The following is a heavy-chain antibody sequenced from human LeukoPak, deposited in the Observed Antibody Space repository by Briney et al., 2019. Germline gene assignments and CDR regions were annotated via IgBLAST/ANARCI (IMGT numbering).Heavy chain of an antibody. CDR3: AIRTPNPSEY. J-gene: IGHJ4*02. V-gene: IGHV4-4*02. CDR2: IYPSGST. Sequence: SETLSLTCAVSGASISSSNWWTWIRQPPGQGLEWVGDIYPSGSTSYNPSLNGRVTISIDKSKNQFSLNLNSVTAADTAVYYCAIRTPNPSEYWGQGTLVTVSS. CDR1: GASISSSNW. D-gene: IGHD1-14*01.